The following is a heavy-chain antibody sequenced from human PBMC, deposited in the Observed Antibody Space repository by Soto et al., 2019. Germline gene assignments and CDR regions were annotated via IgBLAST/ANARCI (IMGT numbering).Heavy chain of an antibody. CDR1: GGSISSGDYY. D-gene: IGHD2-2*02. V-gene: IGHV4-30-4*01. CDR2: SYSSGST. Sequence: SETLSLTCTVSGGSISSGDYYWSWIRQPPGKGLEWIGYSYSSGSTYYNPSLKSRVSISIDTSKNQFSLRLSSVTAADTAVYYCARERGPAAIHHTWFDPWGQGTMVTVYS. CDR3: ARERGPAAIHHTWFDP. J-gene: IGHJ5*02.